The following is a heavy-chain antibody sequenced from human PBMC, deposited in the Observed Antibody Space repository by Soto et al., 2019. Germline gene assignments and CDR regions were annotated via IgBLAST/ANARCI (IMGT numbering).Heavy chain of an antibody. V-gene: IGHV4-4*02. J-gene: IGHJ4*02. Sequence: TLSLTCAVSVGSFTSNNWWTWVRQPTGQGLEWIGEIYRTGSTNYNPSLKSRVTISLDKSENQFSLKVTSLTAADTAVYYCASRDPGTSVDYWGQGTLVTVSS. CDR1: VGSFTSNNW. CDR2: IYRTGST. CDR3: ASRDPGTSVDY. D-gene: IGHD1-7*01.